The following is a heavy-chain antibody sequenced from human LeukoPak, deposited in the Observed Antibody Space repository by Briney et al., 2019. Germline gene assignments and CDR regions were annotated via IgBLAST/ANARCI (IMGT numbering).Heavy chain of an antibody. CDR1: GFTFSSYW. V-gene: IGHV3-7*01. CDR2: IKQDGSEK. J-gene: IGHJ4*02. CDR3: AKDYSDSSGYFRVPHVFDF. D-gene: IGHD3-22*01. Sequence: GGSLRLSCAASGFTFSSYWLTWVRQAPGKGLEWVANIKQDGSEKFYVDSVKGRFTISRDSAKNSLYLQMNSLRAEDTAVYYCAKDYSDSSGYFRVPHVFDFWGQGTLVTVSS.